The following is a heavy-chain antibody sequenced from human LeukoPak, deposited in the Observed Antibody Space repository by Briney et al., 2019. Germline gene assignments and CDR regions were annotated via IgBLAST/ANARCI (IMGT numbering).Heavy chain of an antibody. J-gene: IGHJ5*02. Sequence: ASVKVSCTASGDTFTAYYINWVRQAPGQGLEWMGWINPNSGGTNYALKFQGRVTMTRDTSIRTAYREPSRLRSDDTAVYYCARGRSSSWYNWFDPWGQGTLVTVSS. CDR3: ARGRSSSWYNWFDP. CDR2: INPNSGGT. CDR1: GDTFTAYY. D-gene: IGHD6-13*01. V-gene: IGHV1-2*02.